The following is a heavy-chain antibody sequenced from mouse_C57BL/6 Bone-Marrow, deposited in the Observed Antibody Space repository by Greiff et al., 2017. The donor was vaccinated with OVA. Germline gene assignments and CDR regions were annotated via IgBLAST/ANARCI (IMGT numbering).Heavy chain of an antibody. D-gene: IGHD2-1*01. CDR2: INPSSGYT. J-gene: IGHJ3*01. V-gene: IGHV1-4*01. Sequence: VQLQESGAELARPGASVKMSCKASGYTFTSYTMHWVKQRPGPGLEWIGYINPSSGYTKYNQKFKDKATLTADKSSSTAYMQLSSLTSEDSAVYYCARSGNSWFAYWGQGTLVTVSA. CDR1: GYTFTSYT. CDR3: ARSGNSWFAY.